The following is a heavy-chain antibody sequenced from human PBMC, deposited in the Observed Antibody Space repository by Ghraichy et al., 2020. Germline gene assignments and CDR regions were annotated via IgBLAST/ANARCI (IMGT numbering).Heavy chain of an antibody. CDR3: ASGYSYGGPY. V-gene: IGHV3-23*01. Sequence: GGSLRLSCVASGFTFISYAMSWVRQAPGKGLEWVSAISGSGGNTYYADSVKGRFTISRDNSRNTLYLQMNSLRAEDTAVYYCASGYSYGGPYWGQGTLVTVSS. CDR2: ISGSGGNT. J-gene: IGHJ4*02. CDR1: GFTFISYA. D-gene: IGHD5-18*01.